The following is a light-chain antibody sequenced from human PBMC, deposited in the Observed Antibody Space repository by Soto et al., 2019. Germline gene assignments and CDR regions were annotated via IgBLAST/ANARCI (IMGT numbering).Light chain of an antibody. CDR3: QSYDSSRSGVV. CDR2: GNS. Sequence: QSVLTQPPSVSRAPGQRVTISCTGSSSNIGAGYNVHWYQQLPGTAPKLLIYGNSNRPSGVPDRFSVSKSGTSASLAITGLQAEDEADSYCQSYDSSRSGVVFGGGTKVTVL. J-gene: IGLJ2*01. V-gene: IGLV1-40*01. CDR1: SSNIGAGYN.